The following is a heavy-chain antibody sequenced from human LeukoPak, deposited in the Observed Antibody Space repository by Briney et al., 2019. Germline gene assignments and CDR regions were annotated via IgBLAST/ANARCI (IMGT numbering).Heavy chain of an antibody. V-gene: IGHV4-39*07. CDR2: INHSGST. J-gene: IGHJ4*02. CDR3: ARSGDIAAADSDY. Sequence: PSETLSLTCTVSGGSISSGDYYWSWIRQPPGKGLEWIGEINHSGSTNYNPSLKSRVTISVDTSKNQFSLKLSSVTAADTAVYYCARSGDIAAADSDYWGQGTLVTVSS. CDR1: GGSISSGDYY. D-gene: IGHD6-13*01.